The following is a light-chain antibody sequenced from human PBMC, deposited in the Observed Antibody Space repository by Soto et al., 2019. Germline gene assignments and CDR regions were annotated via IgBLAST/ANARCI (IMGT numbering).Light chain of an antibody. CDR2: EGS. V-gene: IGLV2-14*01. Sequence: QSAPTQPASVSGSPGQSITISCTGTSSDVGADNYVSWYQHHPGKAPKVLIYEGSKRPSGVSNRFSGSKSGNTASLTISGLQAEDEADYYCSSYTSSSTLEVIFGGGTQLTVL. CDR3: SSYTSSSTLEVI. CDR1: SSDVGADNY. J-gene: IGLJ2*01.